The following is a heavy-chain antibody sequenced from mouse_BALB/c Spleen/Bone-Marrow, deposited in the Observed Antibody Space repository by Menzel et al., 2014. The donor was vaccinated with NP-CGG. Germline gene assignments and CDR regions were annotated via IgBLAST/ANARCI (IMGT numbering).Heavy chain of an antibody. D-gene: IGHD2-12*01. V-gene: IGHV1S81*02. CDR1: GYTFTSYY. CDR3: TRSRRAMDH. J-gene: IGHJ4*01. CDR2: INPSNGGT. Sequence: QVQLQQPGAELVKPGASVKLSCKAPGYTFTSYYMCWVKQRPGQGLEWIGEINPSNGGTNSNEKFKSKATLTVDKSSSTAYMSLSSLTSEDSAVYYCTRSRRAMDHWGQGTSVTVSS.